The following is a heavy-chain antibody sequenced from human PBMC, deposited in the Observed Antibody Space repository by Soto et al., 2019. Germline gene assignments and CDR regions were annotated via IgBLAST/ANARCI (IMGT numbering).Heavy chain of an antibody. CDR2: IYSGGST. CDR1: GFTVSSNY. D-gene: IGHD5-12*01. J-gene: IGHJ3*02. Sequence: GGSLRLSCAASGFTVSSNYMSWVRQAPGKGLEWVSVIYSGGSTYYADSVKGRFTISRDNSKNTLYLQMNSLRAEDTAVYYCARVKGGYSGYGDDAFDIWGQGTMVTVSS. V-gene: IGHV3-53*01. CDR3: ARVKGGYSGYGDDAFDI.